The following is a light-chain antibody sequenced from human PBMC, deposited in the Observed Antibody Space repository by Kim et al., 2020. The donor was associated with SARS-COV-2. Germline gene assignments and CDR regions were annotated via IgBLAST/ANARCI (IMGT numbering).Light chain of an antibody. Sequence: NFMLTQPHSVSESPGKTVTISCTGSSGSIASNYVQWYQQRPGSAPTTVIYEDNQRPSGVPDRFSGSIDSSSNSASLTISGLKAEDEAGYYCQSYDSSNLWVFGGGTQLTVL. CDR3: QSYDSSNLWV. J-gene: IGLJ3*02. CDR2: EDN. CDR1: SGSIASNY. V-gene: IGLV6-57*02.